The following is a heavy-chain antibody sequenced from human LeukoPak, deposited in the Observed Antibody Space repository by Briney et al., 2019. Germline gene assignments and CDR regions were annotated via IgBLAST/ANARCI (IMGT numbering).Heavy chain of an antibody. J-gene: IGHJ4*02. D-gene: IGHD1-20*01. CDR3: ARGHLTGRGYFDY. Sequence: SETLSLTCAVYSGSFSGYYWTWFRQPPGKGLEWIGEFNHNWGTKYNPSLNSRVTISVDTSNNHLSLKLTSVTAADTAVYYCARGHLTGRGYFDYWGQETLVTVSS. CDR1: SGSFSGYY. CDR2: FNHNWGT. V-gene: IGHV4-34*01.